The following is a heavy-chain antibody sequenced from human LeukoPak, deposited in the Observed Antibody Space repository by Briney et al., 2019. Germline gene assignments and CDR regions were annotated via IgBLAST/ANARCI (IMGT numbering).Heavy chain of an antibody. Sequence: ASVKVSCKASGYTFTSYGISWVRQAPGQGLEWMGWISGYNGNTNYAQKLQGRVTMATDTSTSTAYMELRSLRSDDTAVYYCARVFDSGSQAYFYYMDVWGKGTTVTIFS. D-gene: IGHD3-10*01. CDR1: GYTFTSYG. CDR2: ISGYNGNT. CDR3: ARVFDSGSQAYFYYMDV. V-gene: IGHV1-18*01. J-gene: IGHJ6*03.